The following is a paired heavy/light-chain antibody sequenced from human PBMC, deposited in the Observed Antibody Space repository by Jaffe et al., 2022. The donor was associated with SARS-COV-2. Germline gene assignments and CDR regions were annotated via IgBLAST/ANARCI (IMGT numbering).Heavy chain of an antibody. V-gene: IGHV3-53*01. CDR2: IYSGGNT. CDR1: GFTVSSKY. CDR3: AREARAYYYYGMDV. J-gene: IGHJ6*02. Sequence: EVQLVESGGGLIQPGGSLRLSCAASGFTVSSKYMSWVRQAPGKGLEWVSVIYSGGNTYYADSVKGRFTISRDNSKNTMYLQMNSLRAEDTAVYYCAREARAYYYYGMDVWGQGTTVTVSS.
Light chain of an antibody. J-gene: IGKJ2*01. V-gene: IGKV1-39*01. CDR1: QSIRSY. CDR2: AAS. CDR3: QQSYSTYT. Sequence: DIQMTQSPSSLSASVGDRVTITCRASQSIRSYLNWYQQKPGKAPKLLIYAASSLQGGVPSRFSGSGSGTDFTLTISSLQPEDFATYYCQQSYSTYTFGQGTKLEIK.